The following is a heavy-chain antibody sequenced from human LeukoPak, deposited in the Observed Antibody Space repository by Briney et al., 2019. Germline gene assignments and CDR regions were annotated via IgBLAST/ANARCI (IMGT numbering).Heavy chain of an antibody. CDR3: VPHYFDSSGYYHGY. Sequence: GGSLRLSCAASGFTIIKYWMSWVRQAPGKGLEWAANINQGGSEKDYVDSVKGRFTISRDNAKNSLFLQMNSLRAEDTALYYCVPHYFDSSGYYHGYWGQGTLVTVSS. V-gene: IGHV3-7*01. CDR2: INQGGSEK. J-gene: IGHJ4*02. D-gene: IGHD3-22*01. CDR1: GFTIIKYW.